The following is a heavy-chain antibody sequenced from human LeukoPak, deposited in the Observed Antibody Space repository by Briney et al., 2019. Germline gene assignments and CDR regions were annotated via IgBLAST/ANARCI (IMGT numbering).Heavy chain of an antibody. CDR3: AREVGASDFDY. J-gene: IGHJ4*02. CDR2: IYTSGST. CDR1: GGSISSGSYY. Sequence: SQTLSLTCTVSGGSISSGSYYLSWIRQPAGKGLEWIGRIYTSGSTNYNPSLKSRVTISVDTSKNQFSLKLSSVTAADTAVYYCAREVGASDFDYWGQGTLVTVSS. D-gene: IGHD1-26*01. V-gene: IGHV4-61*02.